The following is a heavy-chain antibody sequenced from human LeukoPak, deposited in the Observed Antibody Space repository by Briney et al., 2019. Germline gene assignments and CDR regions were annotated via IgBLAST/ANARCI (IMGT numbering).Heavy chain of an antibody. J-gene: IGHJ6*02. Sequence: SETLSLTCAVSGVSISSSNWWSWVRQPPGKGLEWIGEIYQSGAANYNPSLKSRVTMSVDKPTNQFSLNLISVTAADTAVYYCARRKEYDFLTGYLYYGMDVWGQGTTVTVSS. V-gene: IGHV4-4*02. D-gene: IGHD3-9*01. CDR2: IYQSGAA. CDR3: ARRKEYDFLTGYLYYGMDV. CDR1: GVSISSSNW.